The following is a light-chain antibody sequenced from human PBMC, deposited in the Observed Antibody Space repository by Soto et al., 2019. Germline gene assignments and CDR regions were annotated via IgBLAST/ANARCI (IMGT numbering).Light chain of an antibody. CDR2: GAS. J-gene: IGKJ3*01. Sequence: EIVLTQSPDTLSLSPGERATLSCRASQSVSSSYIAWYQQKPGQAPRLLIYGASSRATGIPDRFSGSGSGTDFTLTISRLEPEDFAVYYCQQYGSSVFTFGPGTKVDIK. CDR3: QQYGSSVFT. CDR1: QSVSSSY. V-gene: IGKV3-20*01.